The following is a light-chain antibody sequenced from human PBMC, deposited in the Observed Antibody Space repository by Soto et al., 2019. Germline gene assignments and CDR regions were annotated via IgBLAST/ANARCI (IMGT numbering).Light chain of an antibody. J-gene: IGKJ1*01. CDR2: GAS. Sequence: EIVLTQSPGTLSLSPGERATVSCRASQRVNSAYLAWYQQKPGQAPRLLISGASSRATGIPDRFSGSGPETEFTLTITRLEPEDFAVYYCQQYGSSPRTFGQGTKVEIK. CDR3: QQYGSSPRT. CDR1: QRVNSAY. V-gene: IGKV3-20*01.